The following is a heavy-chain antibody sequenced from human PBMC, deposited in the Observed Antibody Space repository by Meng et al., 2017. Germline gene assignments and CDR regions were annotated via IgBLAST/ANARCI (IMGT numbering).Heavy chain of an antibody. CDR3: ARVVAVAGPFDY. J-gene: IGHJ4*02. CDR2: ISYDGSNK. Sequence: GGSLRLSCAASGFTFSSYAMHWVRQAPGKGLEWVAVISYDGSNKYYADSVKGRFTISRDNSKNTLYLQMNSLRAEETAVYYCARVVAVAGPFDYWGQGTLVTVSS. CDR1: GFTFSSYA. D-gene: IGHD6-19*01. V-gene: IGHV3-30*01.